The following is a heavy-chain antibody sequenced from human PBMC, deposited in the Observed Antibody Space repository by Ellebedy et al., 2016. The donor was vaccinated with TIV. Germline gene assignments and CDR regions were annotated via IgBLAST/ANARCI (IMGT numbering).Heavy chain of an antibody. Sequence: GGSLRLSCAASGFTLSSYSMNWVRQAPGKGLEWISSISGGSSSIYYADSVKGRFTMSRDNAKKSVYLQMNSLRDEDTAVYYCARGACMLLSCRSGYGIDVWGQGTTVTVSS. CDR3: ARGACMLLSCRSGYGIDV. D-gene: IGHD2-8*01. J-gene: IGHJ6*02. V-gene: IGHV3-21*01. CDR1: GFTLSSYS. CDR2: ISGGSSSI.